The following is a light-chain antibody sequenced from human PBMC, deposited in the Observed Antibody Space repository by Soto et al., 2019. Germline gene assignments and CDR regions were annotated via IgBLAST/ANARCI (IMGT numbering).Light chain of an antibody. CDR1: QSLLYTSNNANY. CDR2: WAS. Sequence: DIVMTQSPDSLAVSLGERATINCKSSQSLLYTSNNANYLAWYQLKTGQPPKLLIYWASTRESGVPDRFSGSGSGTDFTLTISSLQAEDVAVYYCQQYYSTPPHTFGQGTRVEIK. V-gene: IGKV4-1*01. CDR3: QQYYSTPPHT. J-gene: IGKJ2*01.